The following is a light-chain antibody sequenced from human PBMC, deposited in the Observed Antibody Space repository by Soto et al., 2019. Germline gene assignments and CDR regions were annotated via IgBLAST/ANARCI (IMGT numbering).Light chain of an antibody. CDR2: GAS. V-gene: IGKV3-20*01. CDR1: QSVASRN. Sequence: EIVLTQSPGTLSLSPGERATLSCRASQSVASRNLAWYQQKSGQAPRLLIYGASSRAIHTPDRFSGSGSGTDFTLTISGLEPKDFAVYYCQHFGNSLWTFGQGTKVDIK. CDR3: QHFGNSLWT. J-gene: IGKJ1*01.